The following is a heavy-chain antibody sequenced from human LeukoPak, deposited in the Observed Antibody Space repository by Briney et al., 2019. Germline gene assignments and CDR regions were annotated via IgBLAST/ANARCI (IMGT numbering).Heavy chain of an antibody. CDR1: GGTFSSYA. CDR2: IIPILGIA. D-gene: IGHD5-18*01. J-gene: IGHJ6*02. V-gene: IGHV1-69*04. CDR3: ARDGTAMVHYYYGMDV. Sequence: ASVKVSCKASGGTFSSYAISWVRQAPGQGLEWMGRIIPILGIANYAQKFQGRVTITADKCTSTAYIELSSLRSEDTAVYYCARDGTAMVHYYYGMDVWGQGTTVTVSS.